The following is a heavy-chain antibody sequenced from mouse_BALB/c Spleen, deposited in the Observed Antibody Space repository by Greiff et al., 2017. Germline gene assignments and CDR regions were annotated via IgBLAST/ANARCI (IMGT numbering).Heavy chain of an antibody. J-gene: IGHJ4*01. V-gene: IGHV5-6-5*01. CDR2: ISSGGST. Sequence: EVKLMESGGGLVKPGGSLKLSCAASGFTFSSYAMSWVRQTPEKRLEWVASISSGGSTYYPDSVKGRFTISRDNARNILYLQMSSLRSEDTAMYYCASQGGSTVAVYYYAMDYWGQGTSVTVSS. CDR3: ASQGGSTVAVYYYAMDY. CDR1: GFTFSSYA. D-gene: IGHD1-1*01.